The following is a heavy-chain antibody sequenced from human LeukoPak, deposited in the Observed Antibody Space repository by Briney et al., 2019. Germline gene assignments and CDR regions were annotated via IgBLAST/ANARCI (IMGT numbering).Heavy chain of an antibody. CDR1: GYTFTDYT. CDR2: INGGSGNT. V-gene: IGHV1-3*01. CDR3: ASHHCGGDCYSYYFDY. D-gene: IGHD2-21*02. Sequence: ASVKVSCKASGYTFTDYTMHWLRQAPGQRLDWMGWINGGSGNTKYSPEFQGRVTITRDTSASTAYMELRSLRSDDTAVYYCASHHCGGDCYSYYFDYWGQGTLVTVSS. J-gene: IGHJ4*02.